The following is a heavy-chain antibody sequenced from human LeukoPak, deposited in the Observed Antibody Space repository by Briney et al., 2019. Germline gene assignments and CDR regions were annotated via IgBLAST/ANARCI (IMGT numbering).Heavy chain of an antibody. V-gene: IGHV1-18*01. Sequence: ASVKVSCKASGYTFTSYGISWVRQAPGQGLEWMGWISAYNGNTNYAQKLQGRVTMTTDTSTSTAYMELRSLRSDDTAVYYCARDFQGVGSGSYYSLRYYYYGMDVWGQGPTVTVSS. CDR1: GYTFTSYG. CDR2: ISAYNGNT. CDR3: ARDFQGVGSGSYYSLRYYYYGMDV. J-gene: IGHJ6*02. D-gene: IGHD3-10*01.